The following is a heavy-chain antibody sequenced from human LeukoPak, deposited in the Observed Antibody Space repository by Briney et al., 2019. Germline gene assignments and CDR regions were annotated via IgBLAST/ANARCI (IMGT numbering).Heavy chain of an antibody. CDR3: ARDSSNDGSGSFSD. V-gene: IGHV3-48*03. CDR2: ISSSGSTI. J-gene: IGHJ4*02. CDR1: GFTFSTYE. Sequence: GGSLRLSCAASGFTFSTYEMNWVRQAPGKGLEWVSYISSSGSTIYYADSVKGRFTISRDNAKNSLYLQMNSLRAEDTAVYYCARDSSNDGSGSFSDWGQGTLVTVSS. D-gene: IGHD3-10*01.